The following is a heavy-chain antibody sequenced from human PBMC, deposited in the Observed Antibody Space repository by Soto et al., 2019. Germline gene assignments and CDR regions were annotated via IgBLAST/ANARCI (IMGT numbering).Heavy chain of an antibody. J-gene: IGHJ6*02. CDR3: ARILLSSDYYGMDV. CDR1: GFSLSTRRMC. D-gene: IGHD6-6*01. CDR2: IDWDDDK. Sequence: APKPRNQKQPLTLTCSSPGFSLSTRRMCVSWIRQPPGKALEWLARIDWDDDKYYSTSLKTRLTISKDTSKNQVVLTMTNMDPVDTATYYCARILLSSDYYGMDVWGQGTTVTVSS. V-gene: IGHV2-70*11.